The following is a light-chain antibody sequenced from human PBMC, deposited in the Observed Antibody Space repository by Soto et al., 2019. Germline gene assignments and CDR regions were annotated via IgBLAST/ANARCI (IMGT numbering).Light chain of an antibody. Sequence: DIQMTQSPSSLSASIGARVTITCRACQGIRYDLGWYQQKSGKAPKRLIYAASSLQSGVPSRFSGSESGTEFTLTNRALQTKDFATYYGQEHHSDPSTFGQGTKLDIK. V-gene: IGKV1-17*01. J-gene: IGKJ2*01. CDR2: AAS. CDR3: QEHHSDPST. CDR1: QGIRYD.